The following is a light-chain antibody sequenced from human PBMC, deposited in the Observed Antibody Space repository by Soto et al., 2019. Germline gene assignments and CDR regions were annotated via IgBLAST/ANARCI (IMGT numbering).Light chain of an antibody. Sequence: EIVMTQSPATLSVSPGERATLSCRASQSVSSNFAWYQQKPGQAPRLLIYGASTRATGIPARFSGSGSGTEFTLTISSLQPEHLAVYYYHQYNNWPPSTFGQGTRLEMK. CDR2: GAS. J-gene: IGKJ5*01. CDR1: QSVSSN. CDR3: HQYNNWPPST. V-gene: IGKV3-15*01.